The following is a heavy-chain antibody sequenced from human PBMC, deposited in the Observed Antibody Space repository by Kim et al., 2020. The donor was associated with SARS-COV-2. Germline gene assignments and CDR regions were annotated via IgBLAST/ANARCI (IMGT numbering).Heavy chain of an antibody. J-gene: IGHJ6*02. V-gene: IGHV3-33*01. CDR1: GFTFSSYG. Sequence: GRSLRLSCAASGFTFSSYGMHWVRQAPGKGLEWVAVIWYDGSNKYYADSVKGRFTISRDNSKNTLYLQMNSLRAEDTAVYYCARGISSGATQVQYYYYGMDVWGQGTTVTVSS. CDR2: IWYDGSNK. CDR3: ARGISSGATQVQYYYYGMDV. D-gene: IGHD1-26*01.